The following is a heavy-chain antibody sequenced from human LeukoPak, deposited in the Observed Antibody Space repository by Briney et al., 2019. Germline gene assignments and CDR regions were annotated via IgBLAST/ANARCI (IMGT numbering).Heavy chain of an antibody. J-gene: IGHJ4*02. V-gene: IGHV3-30*02. D-gene: IGHD3-9*01. CDR1: GFTFSSYG. CDR2: IRYDGINK. Sequence: GGSLRLSCATSGFTFSSYGMYWVRQAPGKGLEWLAFIRYDGINKYYADSVKGRFTISRDNSKSTLYMQMNSLRAEDTAVYYCAKDSLTGTGPYYFDCWGQGTLVTVSS. CDR3: AKDSLTGTGPYYFDC.